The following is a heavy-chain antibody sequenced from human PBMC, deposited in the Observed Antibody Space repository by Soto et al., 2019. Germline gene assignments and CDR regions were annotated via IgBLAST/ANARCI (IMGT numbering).Heavy chain of an antibody. D-gene: IGHD3-10*01. V-gene: IGHV1-69*01. CDR1: GGTFSSYA. J-gene: IGHJ5*01. CDR3: ARVTSMVRGVIDNWFDT. CDR2: IIPMYGPA. Sequence: QVPLVQSGAEVKKPGSSVTVSCKASGGTFSSYAIHWVRQAPGQGLEWMGGIIPMYGPAKYAQRVQGRVTITADESTPTVYMELTSLTSQDTPVYYCARVTSMVRGVIDNWFDTWGHGTLVTVSA.